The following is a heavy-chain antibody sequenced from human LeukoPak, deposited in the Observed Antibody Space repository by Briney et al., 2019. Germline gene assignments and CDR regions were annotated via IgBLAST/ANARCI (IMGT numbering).Heavy chain of an antibody. J-gene: IGHJ4*02. CDR1: GYNFDTSW. CDR2: IYLGDSDT. CDR3: AASLQVSGSLRHFDY. Sequence: GESLKISCKGSGYNFDTSWIAWVRQMPGKGLEWMGVIYLGDSDTTYSPSFQGQVTISADKSISTAYLQWTTLRASDTAMCHCAASLQVSGSLRHFDYWGQGTLVTVSS. D-gene: IGHD3-22*01. V-gene: IGHV5-51*01.